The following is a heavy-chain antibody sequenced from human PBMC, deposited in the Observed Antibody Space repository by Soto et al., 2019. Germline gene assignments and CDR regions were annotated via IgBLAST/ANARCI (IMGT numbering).Heavy chain of an antibody. D-gene: IGHD4-17*01. CDR2: IYYSGST. V-gene: IGHV4-39*01. Sequence: SETLSLTCTVSGGSISSSSYYWGWIRQPPGKGLEWIGSIYYSGSTYYNPSLKSRVTISVDTSKNQFSLKLSSVTAADTAAYYCARHVTTSLWWFDPWGQGTLVTVSS. CDR3: ARHVTTSLWWFDP. J-gene: IGHJ5*02. CDR1: GGSISSSSYY.